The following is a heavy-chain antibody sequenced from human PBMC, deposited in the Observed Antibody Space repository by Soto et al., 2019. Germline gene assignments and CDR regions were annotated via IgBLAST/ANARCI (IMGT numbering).Heavy chain of an antibody. CDR3: AREKTGDLTFFDS. CDR1: GGSVSSGSYF. J-gene: IGHJ4*02. CDR2: IYYTGNT. D-gene: IGHD3-16*01. V-gene: IGHV4-61*01. Sequence: QVQLQESGPGLVKTSETLSLTCTVSGGSVSSGSYFWSWIRQPPGKGLEWLGYIYYTGNTNYNPSLKSRLTISLDSSKNQFSLQLSSVTAADTAVYYCAREKTGDLTFFDSWGQGTLVTVSS.